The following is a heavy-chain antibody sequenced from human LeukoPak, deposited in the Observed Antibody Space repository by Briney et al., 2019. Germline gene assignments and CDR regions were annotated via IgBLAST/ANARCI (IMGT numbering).Heavy chain of an antibody. CDR1: GGSMSSSPYY. D-gene: IGHD2-2*01. Sequence: SETLSLTCTVSGGSMSSSPYYWGWIRQPPGKGLERIGTIYYRGSTYSNPSLNSRVTISLDTSKNQFSLRLRSVTAADTALYYCARHYLSDGILSTFDPWGQGTLVTVSS. CDR2: IYYRGST. CDR3: ARHYLSDGILSTFDP. J-gene: IGHJ5*02. V-gene: IGHV4-39*01.